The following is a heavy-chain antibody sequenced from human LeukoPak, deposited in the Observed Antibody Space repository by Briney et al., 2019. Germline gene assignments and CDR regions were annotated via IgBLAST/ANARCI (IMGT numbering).Heavy chain of an antibody. CDR1: GGSISSHY. D-gene: IGHD3-9*01. Sequence: SETLSLTCTVSGGSISSHYWTWIRQHPGKGLEWIGYIYYTGSTYYNPSLKSRLTISVDTSKNQFSLSLSSVTAADTALYYCARAWGYDILTGYYRGWYFDLWGRGTLVTVSS. V-gene: IGHV4-59*06. CDR2: IYYTGST. J-gene: IGHJ2*01. CDR3: ARAWGYDILTGYYRGWYFDL.